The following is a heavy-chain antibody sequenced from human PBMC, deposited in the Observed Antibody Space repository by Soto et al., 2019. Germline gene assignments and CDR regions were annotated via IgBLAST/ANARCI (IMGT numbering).Heavy chain of an antibody. D-gene: IGHD5-18*01. V-gene: IGHV3-30*04. CDR3: ARDRSGYGYDY. CDR2: ISYDGSIK. CDR1: GFTFSSYA. Sequence: QVQLVESGGGVVQPGRSLKLSCADSGFTFSSYAMHWVRQAPGKGLEWVAIISYDGSIKYYADSVKGRFTISRDNSKNTLYLQMNSLRAEDKAVYYWARDRSGYGYDYWGQGTLVTVSS. J-gene: IGHJ4*02.